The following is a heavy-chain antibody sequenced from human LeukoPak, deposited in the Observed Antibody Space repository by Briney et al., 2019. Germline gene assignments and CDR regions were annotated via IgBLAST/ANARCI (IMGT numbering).Heavy chain of an antibody. CDR3: ARDLDYGDLGGWFDP. CDR1: GYTFTGYY. J-gene: IGHJ5*02. CDR2: INTNSGGT. Sequence: ASVKVSCKASGYTFTGYYMHWVRQAPGQGLEWMGWINTNSGGTNYAQKFQGRVTMTRDTSISTAYMELSRLRSDDTAVYYCARDLDYGDLGGWFDPWGQGTLVTVSS. D-gene: IGHD4-17*01. V-gene: IGHV1-2*02.